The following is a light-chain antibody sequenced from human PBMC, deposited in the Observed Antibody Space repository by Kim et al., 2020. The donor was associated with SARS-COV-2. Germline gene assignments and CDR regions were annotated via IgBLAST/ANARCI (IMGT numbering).Light chain of an antibody. CDR3: QRSYSTPPYT. Sequence: DIQMTQSPSSLSASVGDSVTITCRASQSINTYLNWYQQKPGKAPKLLIYAASTLQSGVPSRFSGSGSGTYFTLTISSMQPEDFATYYCQRSYSTPPYTFGQGTKLEI. CDR2: AAS. CDR1: QSINTY. V-gene: IGKV1-39*01. J-gene: IGKJ2*01.